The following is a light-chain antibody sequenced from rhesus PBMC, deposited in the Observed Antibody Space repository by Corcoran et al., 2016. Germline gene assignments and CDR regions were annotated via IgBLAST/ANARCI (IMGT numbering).Light chain of an antibody. J-gene: IGKJ2*01. CDR3: QQYYKTPYS. V-gene: IGKV1-21*01. Sequence: DIQMTQSPSSLSASVGDRVTITCRANQGITNSLAWYQQKPGETPNLLIYEASSLQGRIPFRFSGSGSGTDFTLTISSLQPEDFATYYCQQYYKTPYSFGQGTKVEIK. CDR1: QGITNS. CDR2: EAS.